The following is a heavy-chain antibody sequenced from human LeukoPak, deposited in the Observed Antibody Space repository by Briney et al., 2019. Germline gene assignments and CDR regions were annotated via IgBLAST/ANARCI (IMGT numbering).Heavy chain of an antibody. J-gene: IGHJ6*02. CDR1: GYTFTSYD. D-gene: IGHD6-19*01. CDR2: MNPNSGNT. Sequence: ASVKVSCKASGYTFTSYDINWVRQATGQGLEWMGWMNPNSGNTGYAQKFQGRVTMTMNTSMSTAYMELSSLRSEDTAVYYCARGRIAVAGTGYYYGMDVWGQGTTVTVSS. CDR3: ARGRIAVAGTGYYYGMDV. V-gene: IGHV1-8*01.